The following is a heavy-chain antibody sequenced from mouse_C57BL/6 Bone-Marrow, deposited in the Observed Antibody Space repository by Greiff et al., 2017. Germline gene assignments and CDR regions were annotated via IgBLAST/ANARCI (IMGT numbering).Heavy chain of an antibody. D-gene: IGHD2-14*01. V-gene: IGHV1-52*01. CDR3: ARSYRAWFAY. CDR2: IDPSDSET. J-gene: IGHJ3*01. CDR1: GYTFTSYW. Sequence: QVQLQQPGAELVRPGSSVKLSCKASGYTFTSYWMHWVKQRPIKGLEWIGNIDPSDSETHYNQKFKDKATLTVDKSSSTAYMQLSSLTSEDSAVYYCARSYRAWFAYWGQGTLVTVSA.